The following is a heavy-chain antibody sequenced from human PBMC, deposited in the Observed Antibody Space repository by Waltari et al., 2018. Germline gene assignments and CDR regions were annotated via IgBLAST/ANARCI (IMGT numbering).Heavy chain of an antibody. J-gene: IGHJ5*02. Sequence: QVQLQESGPGLVKPSETLSLTCTVSGGSISSHYWSWIRQPPGKGLAWIGYIYYSGSTNHNPSLKSRVTISVDTSKNQFSLKLSSVTAADTAVYYCARDGGEYYDFWSGYWFDPWGQGTLVTVSS. CDR3: ARDGGEYYDFWSGYWFDP. CDR2: IYYSGST. CDR1: GGSISSHY. D-gene: IGHD3-3*01. V-gene: IGHV4-59*11.